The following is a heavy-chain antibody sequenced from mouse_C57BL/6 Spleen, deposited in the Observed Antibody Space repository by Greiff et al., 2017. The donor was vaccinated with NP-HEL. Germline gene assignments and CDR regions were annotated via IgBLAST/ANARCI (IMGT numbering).Heavy chain of an antibody. D-gene: IGHD1-1*01. CDR1: GFTFSDYG. CDR3: ARFYYERHYAMDY. CDR2: ISSGSSTI. Sequence: EVMLVESGGGLVKPGGSLKLSCAASGFTFSDYGMHWVRQAPEKGLEWVAYISSGSSTIYYADTVKGRFTISRDNAKNTLFLQMTSLRSEDTAMYYCARFYYERHYAMDYWGQGTSVTVSS. J-gene: IGHJ4*01. V-gene: IGHV5-17*01.